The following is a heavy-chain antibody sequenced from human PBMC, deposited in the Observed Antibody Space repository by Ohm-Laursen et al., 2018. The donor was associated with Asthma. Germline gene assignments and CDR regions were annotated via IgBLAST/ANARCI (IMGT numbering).Heavy chain of an antibody. V-gene: IGHV3-30*03. CDR2: ISYDGSNK. J-gene: IGHJ4*02. CDR1: GFTFSSYG. Sequence: SLRLSCAASGFTFSSYGMHWVRQAPGKGLEWVAVISYDGSNKYYADSVKGRFTISRDNSKNTLYLQMNSLRAEDTAVYYCARDRSYYDSSGYTSYFDYWGQGTLVTVSS. CDR3: ARDRSYYDSSGYTSYFDY. D-gene: IGHD3-22*01.